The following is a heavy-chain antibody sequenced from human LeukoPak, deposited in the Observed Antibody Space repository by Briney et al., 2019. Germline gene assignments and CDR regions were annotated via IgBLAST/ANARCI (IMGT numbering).Heavy chain of an antibody. CDR1: GASISSYY. CDR2: IYNGGSI. J-gene: IGHJ4*02. V-gene: IGHV4-59*01. Sequence: PSETLSLTCTVSGASISSYYWSWIRQTPSNGLEWIASIYNGGSINYNPSLKSRATISMDPPKSHFSLSLSSVTAADTAVYFCARASDIAVTGFDFWGQGLLVTVSA. D-gene: IGHD6-19*01. CDR3: ARASDIAVTGFDF.